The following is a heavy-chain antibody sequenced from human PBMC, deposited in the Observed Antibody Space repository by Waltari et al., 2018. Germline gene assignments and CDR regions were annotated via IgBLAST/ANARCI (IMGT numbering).Heavy chain of an antibody. V-gene: IGHV3-74*01. CDR1: GFTFSTYW. CDR3: ASHRPGGYGMDV. D-gene: IGHD2-15*01. CDR2: ITSDGSRT. Sequence: VQLVESGGGLVQPGGSLRLSWEASGFTFSTYWMCWVRQVPGKGLVWVSTITSDGSRTRYTDSVKGRFTISRDNAKNTLYLQTNSLRAEDTAVYYCASHRPGGYGMDVWGHGTTVTVSS. J-gene: IGHJ6*02.